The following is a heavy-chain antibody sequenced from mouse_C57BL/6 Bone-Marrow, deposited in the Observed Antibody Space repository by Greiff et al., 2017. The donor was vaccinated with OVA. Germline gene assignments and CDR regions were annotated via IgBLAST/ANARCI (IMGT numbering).Heavy chain of an antibody. Sequence: EVMLVESGGDLVKPGGSLTLSCAASGFTFSSYALSWVRQTPDKRLEWVATISSGGSYTYSPDSVKGRFTISRDNAKNTLYLQMRSLKCEDTAMYYCARGGGYEYGGGAYWGQGTLVTVSA. CDR2: ISSGGSYT. CDR3: ARGGGYEYGGGAY. CDR1: GFTFSSYA. D-gene: IGHD2-4*01. J-gene: IGHJ3*01. V-gene: IGHV5-6*02.